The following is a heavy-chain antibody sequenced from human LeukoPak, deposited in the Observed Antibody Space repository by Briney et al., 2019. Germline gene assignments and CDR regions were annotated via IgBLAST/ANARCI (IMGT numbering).Heavy chain of an antibody. J-gene: IGHJ4*02. Sequence: GGSLRLSCAASGFTFSSYAMHWVRQAPGKGLEWVALISYDGSNKYYADSVKGRFTISRDNSKNTLYLQMNSLRAEDTAVYYCARVGAAAGTFDYWGQGTLVTVSS. CDR3: ARVGAAAGTFDY. CDR1: GFTFSSYA. CDR2: ISYDGSNK. D-gene: IGHD6-13*01. V-gene: IGHV3-30*04.